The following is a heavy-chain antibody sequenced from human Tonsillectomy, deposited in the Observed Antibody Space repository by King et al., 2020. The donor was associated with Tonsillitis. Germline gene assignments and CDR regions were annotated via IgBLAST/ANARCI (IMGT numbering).Heavy chain of an antibody. D-gene: IGHD4-17*01. CDR2: LPSKTDGGTT. CDR3: TTGGRGDYSPVGLFDY. Sequence: PLVASGGGLVKPGGSLRLSCAASGFTFSNAWISWVRQAPGTLLEWVGRLPSKTDGGTTDYAAPVKGRFTLSRDDSKNTLDLQMTSLKTEDTAVYYCTTGGRGDYSPVGLFDYWGQGTLVTVSS. V-gene: IGHV3-15*01. CDR1: GFTFSNAW. J-gene: IGHJ4*02.